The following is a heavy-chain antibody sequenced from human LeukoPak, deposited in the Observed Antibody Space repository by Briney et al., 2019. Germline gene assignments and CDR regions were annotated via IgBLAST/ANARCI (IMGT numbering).Heavy chain of an antibody. V-gene: IGHV4-34*01. CDR1: GGSFSGYY. CDR2: INHSGSP. Sequence: SETLSLTCAVYGGSFSGYYWSWIRQPPGKGLEWIGEINHSGSPNYNPSLKSRVTISVDTSKNQFSLKLSSVTAADTAVYYCARHPGSHCSSTSCYTGGVFDYWGQGTLVTVSS. J-gene: IGHJ4*02. D-gene: IGHD2-2*02. CDR3: ARHPGSHCSSTSCYTGGVFDY.